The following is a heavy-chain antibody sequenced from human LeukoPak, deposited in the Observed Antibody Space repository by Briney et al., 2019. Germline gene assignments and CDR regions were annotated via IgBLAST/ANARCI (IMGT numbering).Heavy chain of an antibody. J-gene: IGHJ4*02. CDR1: GYSISSGFY. CDR2: IYHIGST. Sequence: PSETLSLTCNVSGYSISSGFYWGWVRQPPGKGLDWIGSIYHIGSTYYNQSLKSRVTISADTSKNQSSLKLSSVTAADTAVYYCARDGSYYDSSGYYFDYWGQGTLVTVSS. CDR3: ARDGSYYDSSGYYFDY. V-gene: IGHV4-38-2*02. D-gene: IGHD3-22*01.